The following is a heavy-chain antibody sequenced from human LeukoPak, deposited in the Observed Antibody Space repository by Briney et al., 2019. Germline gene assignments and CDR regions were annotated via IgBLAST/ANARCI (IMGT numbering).Heavy chain of an antibody. CDR3: ARVGGTMVRGVISTWFDP. V-gene: IGHV1-18*01. D-gene: IGHD3-10*01. Sequence: GASVKVSCKASGYTFTSYGISWVRQAPGQGLEWMGWISAYNGNTNYAQKLQGRVTMTTDTSKSTAYMELRSLRSDDTAVYYCARVGGTMVRGVISTWFDPWGQGTLVTVSS. CDR2: ISAYNGNT. CDR1: GYTFTSYG. J-gene: IGHJ5*02.